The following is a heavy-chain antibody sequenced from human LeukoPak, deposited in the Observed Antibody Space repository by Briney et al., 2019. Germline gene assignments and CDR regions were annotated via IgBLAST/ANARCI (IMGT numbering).Heavy chain of an antibody. CDR3: ATEVNLSR. CDR2: IIPIFGTA. V-gene: IGHV1-69*06. CDR1: GGTFSSYA. Sequence: SVKVSCKASGGTFSSYAISWVRQAPGQGLEWMGGIIPIFGTANYAQKFQGRVTMTEDTSTDTAYMELSSLRSEDTAVYYCATEVNLSRWGQGTLVTVSS. J-gene: IGHJ4*02. D-gene: IGHD1-14*01.